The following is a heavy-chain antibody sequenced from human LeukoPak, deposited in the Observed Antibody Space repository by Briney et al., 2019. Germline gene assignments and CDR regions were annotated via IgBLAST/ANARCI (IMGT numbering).Heavy chain of an antibody. CDR1: GFTFSSYA. J-gene: IGHJ4*02. Sequence: GGSLRLSCAASGFTFSSYAMSWVRQAPGKGLEWVSAISGSGGSTYFADSVKGRFTISRDNSKNTLYLQMNSLRAEDTAVYYCAKEGNDYDFSLRTDYWGQGTLVTVSS. CDR3: AKEGNDYDFSLRTDY. D-gene: IGHD3-3*01. V-gene: IGHV3-23*01. CDR2: ISGSGGST.